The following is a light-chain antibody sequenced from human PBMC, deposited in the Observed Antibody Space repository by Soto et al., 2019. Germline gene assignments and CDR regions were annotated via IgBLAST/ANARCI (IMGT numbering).Light chain of an antibody. CDR1: QDISSY. Sequence: IPLTQSPSSLSASVGDRVTITCRASQDISSYLAWYQQKPGKAPKLLIYGASILQSGVPSRFSGSGSGTDFTLTINSLQPEDFATYYCQQLNSYPLTFGGGTKVEIK. CDR3: QQLNSYPLT. CDR2: GAS. J-gene: IGKJ4*01. V-gene: IGKV1-9*01.